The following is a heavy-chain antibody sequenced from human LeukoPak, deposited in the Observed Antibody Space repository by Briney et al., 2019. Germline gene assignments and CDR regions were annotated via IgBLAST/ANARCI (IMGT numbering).Heavy chain of an antibody. CDR1: DGSISSSSYY. V-gene: IGHV4-39*07. Sequence: PSETLSLTCTVSDGSISSSSYYWGWIRQPPGKGLEWIGSIYYSGSTYYNPSLKSRVTISVDTSKNQFSLKLSSVTAADTAVYYCARDRPSERYFDWLSLPFWEYWGQGTLVTVSS. D-gene: IGHD3-9*01. CDR3: ARDRPSERYFDWLSLPFWEY. J-gene: IGHJ4*02. CDR2: IYYSGST.